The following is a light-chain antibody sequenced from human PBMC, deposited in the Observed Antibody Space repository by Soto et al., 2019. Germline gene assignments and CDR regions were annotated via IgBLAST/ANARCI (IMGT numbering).Light chain of an antibody. V-gene: IGLV2-14*01. J-gene: IGLJ1*01. CDR1: SSDVGGYNY. CDR2: DVS. Sequence: QSALTQPASVCGSPGQSITISCTGTSSDVGGYNYVSWYQQHPGKAPKLMIYDVSNRPSGVSNRFSGSKSGNTASLTISGLQAEDEADYYCNSYTSSSTYLFGTGTKVTVL. CDR3: NSYTSSSTYL.